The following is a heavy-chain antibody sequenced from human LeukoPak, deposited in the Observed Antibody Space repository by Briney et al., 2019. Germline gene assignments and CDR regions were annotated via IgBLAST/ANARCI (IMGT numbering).Heavy chain of an antibody. D-gene: IGHD4/OR15-4a*01. Sequence: ASVKVSCKASGYTFTGYYMHWVRQAPGQGLEWMGRINPNSGGTNYAQKFQGRVTMTRDTSISTAYMELSRLRSDDTAVYYCARLRGYGGNYDAFEIWGQGTMVTVSP. CDR2: INPNSGGT. V-gene: IGHV1-2*06. J-gene: IGHJ3*02. CDR1: GYTFTGYY. CDR3: ARLRGYGGNYDAFEI.